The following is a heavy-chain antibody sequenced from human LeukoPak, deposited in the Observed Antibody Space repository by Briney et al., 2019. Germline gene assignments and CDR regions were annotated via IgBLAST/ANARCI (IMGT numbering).Heavy chain of an antibody. J-gene: IGHJ4*02. V-gene: IGHV1-24*01. CDR1: GYTLSELS. CDR2: FDPEDDEA. CDR3: ATDVTGTAPYDF. D-gene: IGHD1-1*01. Sequence: ASVKVSCKVSGYTLSELSIRWVRQAPGKGLEWMGGFDPEDDEAIYAQSLQGRVTMTEDTSTDTAYMELSGLTSDDAAVYYCATDVTGTAPYDFWGQGTLVTVS.